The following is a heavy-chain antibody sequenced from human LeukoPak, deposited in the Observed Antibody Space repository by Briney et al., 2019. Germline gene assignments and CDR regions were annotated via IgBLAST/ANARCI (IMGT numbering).Heavy chain of an antibody. Sequence: SQTLSLTCTVSGGSISSGDYYWSWIRQPPGKGLEWIGYIYYSGSTYYNPSLKSRVTISVDTSKNQFSLKLSSVTAADTAVYYCARVKAAAATRWFDPRGQGTLVTVSS. J-gene: IGHJ5*02. V-gene: IGHV4-30-4*08. CDR2: IYYSGST. CDR1: GGSISSGDYY. D-gene: IGHD6-13*01. CDR3: ARVKAAAATRWFDP.